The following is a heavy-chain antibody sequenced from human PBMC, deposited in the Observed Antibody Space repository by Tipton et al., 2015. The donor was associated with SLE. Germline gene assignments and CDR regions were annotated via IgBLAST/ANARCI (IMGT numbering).Heavy chain of an antibody. V-gene: IGHV4-31*03. CDR1: GGSISSGSYY. CDR3: ARGGDGVDS. J-gene: IGHJ3*02. CDR2: IYYSGST. Sequence: TLSLTCTVSGGSISSGSYYWSWIRQHPGKGLEWIGYIYYSGSTYYNPSLKSRVIISIDTSKIQFSLNLTSVTAADTSVYYCARGGDGVDSWGRGTIVTVSS.